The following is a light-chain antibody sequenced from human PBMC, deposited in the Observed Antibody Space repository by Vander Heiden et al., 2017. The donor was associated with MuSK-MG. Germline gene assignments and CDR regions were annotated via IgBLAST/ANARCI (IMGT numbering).Light chain of an antibody. CDR3: QVWDSSTDHVI. Sequence: SYVLTQAPSVSVAPGQTARITCGGINIEGKSVHWYQQRPGQAPVLVVYDDRDRPSGIPERFSGSNSGNTATLTINRVEAGDEADYYCQVWDSSTDHVIFGGGTKLTVL. V-gene: IGLV3-21*02. CDR1: NIEGKS. J-gene: IGLJ2*01. CDR2: DDR.